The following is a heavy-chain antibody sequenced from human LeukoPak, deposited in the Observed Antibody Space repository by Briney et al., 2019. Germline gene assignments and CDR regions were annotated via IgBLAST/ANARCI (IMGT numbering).Heavy chain of an antibody. CDR1: GFTFSSYW. Sequence: GGSLRLSCAASGFTFSSYWMGWVRQAPGKGLGWGANIKQDGSEKYYVDCVKGRLHISRDNAKNPLYLQMNSLRAEDTGVYYCARAARSGWPNDYWGQGTLVSVSS. CDR3: ARAARSGWPNDY. V-gene: IGHV3-7*03. J-gene: IGHJ4*02. CDR2: IKQDGSEK. D-gene: IGHD6-19*01.